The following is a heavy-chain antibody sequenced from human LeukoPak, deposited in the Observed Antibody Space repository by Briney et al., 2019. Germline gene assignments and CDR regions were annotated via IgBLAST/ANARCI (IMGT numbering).Heavy chain of an antibody. CDR1: GFTFSDYY. Sequence: GGSLRLSCAASGFTFSDYYMSWIRQAPGKGLEWVSYISSSGSTIYYADSVKGRFTISRDNAKNSLYLQMNSLRAEDTAVYYCARAGYYDFWSGFPSYAFDIWGQGTMVTVSS. J-gene: IGHJ3*02. V-gene: IGHV3-11*04. CDR3: ARAGYYDFWSGFPSYAFDI. D-gene: IGHD3-3*01. CDR2: ISSSGSTI.